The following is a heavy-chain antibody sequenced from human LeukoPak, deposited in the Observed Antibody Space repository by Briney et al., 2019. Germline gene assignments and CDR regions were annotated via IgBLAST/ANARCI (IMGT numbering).Heavy chain of an antibody. Sequence: SETLSLTCTVSGGSISSYYWSWIRQPPGKGLEWIGYIYYSGSTNYNPSLKSRVTISVDTSKNQFSLKLSSVTAADTAVYYCAREVGLYYYDSSGPTSGAFDIWGQGTMVTVSS. CDR2: IYYSGST. CDR1: GGSISSYY. CDR3: AREVGLYYYDSSGPTSGAFDI. J-gene: IGHJ3*02. V-gene: IGHV4-59*01. D-gene: IGHD3-22*01.